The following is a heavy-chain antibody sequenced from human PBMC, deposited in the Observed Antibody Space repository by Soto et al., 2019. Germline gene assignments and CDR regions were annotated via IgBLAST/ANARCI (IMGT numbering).Heavy chain of an antibody. J-gene: IGHJ4*02. Sequence: GGTMRLSCTTSAFTLGDYAMSRVRLAHGKGLAWVSFIRSKGYGGTTEYAASVKGRFTISRDDSKSIAYLQINSLKTEDTAVDYCTRDGGIYGGYNPCCYWRQGIQGTVCS. CDR3: TRDGGIYGGYNPCCY. D-gene: IGHD5-12*01. V-gene: IGHV3-49*04. CDR1: AFTLGDYA. CDR2: IRSKGYGGTT.